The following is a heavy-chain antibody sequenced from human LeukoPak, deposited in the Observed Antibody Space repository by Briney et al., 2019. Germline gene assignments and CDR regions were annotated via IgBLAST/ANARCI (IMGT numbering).Heavy chain of an antibody. Sequence: GASVKVSCKASGYTFPSYYMHWVRQAPGQGLEWMGVINPSGGNTNSAQKFQSRVTMTRGTSTRTVYMELSSLRSEDTAVYYCARGDQWELPYWGQGTLVTVSS. D-gene: IGHD1-26*01. V-gene: IGHV1-46*01. CDR1: GYTFPSYY. J-gene: IGHJ4*02. CDR3: ARGDQWELPY. CDR2: INPSGGNT.